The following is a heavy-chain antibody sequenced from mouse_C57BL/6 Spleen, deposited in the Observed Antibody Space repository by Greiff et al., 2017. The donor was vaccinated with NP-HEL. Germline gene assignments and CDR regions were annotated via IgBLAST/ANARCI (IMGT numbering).Heavy chain of an antibody. CDR1: GYTFTDYE. CDR3: TEGVTTVFDY. D-gene: IGHD1-1*01. Sequence: QVQLQQSGAELVRPGASVTLSCKASGYTFTDYEMHWVKQTPVHGLEWIGAIDPETGGTAYNQKFKGKAILTADKSSSTAYMELRSLTSEDSAVYYCTEGVTTVFDYWGQGTTLTGSA. J-gene: IGHJ2*01. V-gene: IGHV1-15*01. CDR2: IDPETGGT.